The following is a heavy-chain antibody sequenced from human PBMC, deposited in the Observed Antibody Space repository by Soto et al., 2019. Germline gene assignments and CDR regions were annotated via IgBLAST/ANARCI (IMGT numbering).Heavy chain of an antibody. D-gene: IGHD1-1*01. CDR1: GYTFTSYY. J-gene: IGHJ4*02. V-gene: IGHV1-46*03. CDR3: ARDLERSSHPFDY. Sequence: QVQLVQSGAEVKKPGASVKVSCKASGYTFTSYYMHWVRQAPGKGLEWMGIINPSGGSTSYAQKFQGRVTMTSDTSTSTVYMELSSLRSEDTDVYYSARDLERSSHPFDYWGQGTLATVSS. CDR2: INPSGGST.